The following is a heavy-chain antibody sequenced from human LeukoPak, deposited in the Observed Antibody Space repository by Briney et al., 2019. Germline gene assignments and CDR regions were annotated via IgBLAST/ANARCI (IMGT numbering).Heavy chain of an antibody. CDR2: IYYSGST. V-gene: IGHV4-59*01. CDR1: GGSISSYY. CDR3: ARSDSVWTSFDY. D-gene: IGHD3/OR15-3a*01. Sequence: SETLSLTCTVSGGSISSYYWSWIRQPPGKGLEWIGYIYYSGSTNYNPSLKSRVTISVDTSKNQFSLKLSSVTAADTAVYYCARSDSVWTSFDYWGQATLVTVSA. J-gene: IGHJ4*02.